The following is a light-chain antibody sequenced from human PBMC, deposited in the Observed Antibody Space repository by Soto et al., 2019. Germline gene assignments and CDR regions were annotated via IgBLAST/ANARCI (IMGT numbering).Light chain of an antibody. J-gene: IGKJ1*01. CDR3: QQYNSYPWT. Sequence: DIQMTQSPSTLSASVGDRVTITCRASQSISSWLAWYQQKPGKAPKLLIYKASSLESGVPSSFSGSGSGTEFTLTISSLQPDDFATYYCQQYNSYPWTFSQGTKVDIK. V-gene: IGKV1-5*03. CDR1: QSISSW. CDR2: KAS.